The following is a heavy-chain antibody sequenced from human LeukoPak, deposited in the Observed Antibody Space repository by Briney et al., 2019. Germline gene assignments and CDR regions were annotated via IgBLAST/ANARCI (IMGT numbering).Heavy chain of an antibody. CDR2: IYYSGST. J-gene: IGHJ4*02. D-gene: IGHD5-24*01. Sequence: PSETLPLTCTVSGGSISSSSYYWGWIRQPPGKGLEWIGSIYYSGSTYYNPSLKSRVTISVDTSKNQFSLKLSSVTAADTAVYYCASGLQSRDGYNYVGVGDYWGQGTLVTVSS. CDR1: GGSISSSSYY. V-gene: IGHV4-39*01. CDR3: ASGLQSRDGYNYVGVGDY.